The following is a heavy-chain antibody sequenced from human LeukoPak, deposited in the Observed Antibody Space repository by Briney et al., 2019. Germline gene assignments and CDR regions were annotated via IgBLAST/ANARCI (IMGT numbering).Heavy chain of an antibody. CDR3: AKDRLGGPYFFHY. D-gene: IGHD3-16*01. V-gene: IGHV3-23*01. J-gene: IGHJ4*02. Sequence: PGGSLRLSCASSGFTFSSYAMSWVRQAPGKGLEWVSTIGGTGVRTYYADSVKGRFIISRDNSKNTLYLQINSLRAEDTAVYFCAKDRLGGPYFFHYWGQGTLVTVSS. CDR1: GFTFSSYA. CDR2: IGGTGVRT.